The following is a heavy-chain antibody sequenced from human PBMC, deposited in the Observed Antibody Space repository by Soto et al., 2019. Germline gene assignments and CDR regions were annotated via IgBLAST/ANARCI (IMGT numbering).Heavy chain of an antibody. V-gene: IGHV3-23*01. CDR3: AKDAIAKDVIWLMES. D-gene: IGHD3-16*01. CDR2: LLRPGRST. Sequence: PGGSLRLSGAASGFIFSDYAMTGARQAPGKELEWVSGLLRPGRSTYYADSVKGRFTISGDTSANTGYLQMDSLRAEDTAVYDCAKDAIAKDVIWLMESWGQGTVVTVSS. J-gene: IGHJ5*02. CDR1: GFIFSDYA.